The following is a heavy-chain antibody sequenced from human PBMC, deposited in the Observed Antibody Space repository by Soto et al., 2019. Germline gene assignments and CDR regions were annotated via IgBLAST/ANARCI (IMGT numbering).Heavy chain of an antibody. CDR3: ARGTRAAAGNNWFDP. CDR2: INHSGST. CDR1: GGSFSGYY. D-gene: IGHD6-13*01. J-gene: IGHJ5*02. V-gene: IGHV4-34*01. Sequence: ETLSLTCAVYGGSFSGYYWSWIRQPPGKGLEWIGEINHSGSTNYNPSLKSRVTISVDTSKNQFSLKLSSVTAADTAVYYCARGTRAAAGNNWFDPWGQGTLVTVSS.